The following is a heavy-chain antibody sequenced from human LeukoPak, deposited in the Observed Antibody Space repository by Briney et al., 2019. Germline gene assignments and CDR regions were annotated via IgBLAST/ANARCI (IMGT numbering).Heavy chain of an antibody. Sequence: PSETLSLTCAVYGGSFSGYYWSWIRQPPGKGLEWIGEINHSGSTNYNPSLKSRVTISVDTSKNQFSLKLSSVTAADTAVYYCARLRSSGSYYKIKYYYYMDVWGKGTTVTISS. CDR2: INHSGST. D-gene: IGHD3-10*01. V-gene: IGHV4-34*01. CDR3: ARLRSSGSYYKIKYYYYMDV. J-gene: IGHJ6*03. CDR1: GGSFSGYY.